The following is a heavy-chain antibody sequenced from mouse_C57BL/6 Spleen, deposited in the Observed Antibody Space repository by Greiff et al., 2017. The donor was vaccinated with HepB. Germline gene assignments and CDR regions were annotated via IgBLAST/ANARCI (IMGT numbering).Heavy chain of an antibody. J-gene: IGHJ2*01. Sequence: DVKLVESGGGLVQPGGSLSLSCAASGFTFTDYYMSWVRQPPGKALEWLGFIRNKANGYTTEYSASVKGRFTISRDNSQSILYLQMNALRAEDSATYYCARYIRVVNYFDYWGQGTTLTVSS. CDR1: GFTFTDYY. V-gene: IGHV7-3*01. CDR3: ARYIRVVNYFDY. D-gene: IGHD1-1*01. CDR2: IRNKANGYTT.